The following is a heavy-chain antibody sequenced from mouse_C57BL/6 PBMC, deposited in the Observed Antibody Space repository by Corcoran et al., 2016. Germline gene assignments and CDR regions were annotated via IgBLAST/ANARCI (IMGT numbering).Heavy chain of an antibody. V-gene: IGHV8-12*01. CDR2: IYWDDDK. Sequence: HVTLKESGPGILQSSQTLSLTCSFSGFSLSTSGMGVSWIRQPSGKGLEWLAHIYWDDDKRYNPSLKSRLTISKDTSRNQVFLKITSVDTADTATYYCARGQLRLDYAMDYWGQGTSVTVSS. J-gene: IGHJ4*01. CDR1: GFSLSTSGMG. CDR3: ARGQLRLDYAMDY. D-gene: IGHD3-2*02.